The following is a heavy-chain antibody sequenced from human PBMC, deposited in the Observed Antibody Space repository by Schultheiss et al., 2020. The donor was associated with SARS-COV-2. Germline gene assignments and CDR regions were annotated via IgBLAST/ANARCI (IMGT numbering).Heavy chain of an antibody. Sequence: SETLSLTCAVYGGSFSGYYWSWIRQPPGKGLEWIGEINHSGSTNYNPSLKSRVTISVDTSKNQFSLKLSSVTAADTAVYYCARAQYGGNVYFDYWGQGTLVTVSS. CDR3: ARAQYGGNVYFDY. J-gene: IGHJ4*02. CDR1: GGSFSGYY. CDR2: INHSGST. V-gene: IGHV4-34*01. D-gene: IGHD4-23*01.